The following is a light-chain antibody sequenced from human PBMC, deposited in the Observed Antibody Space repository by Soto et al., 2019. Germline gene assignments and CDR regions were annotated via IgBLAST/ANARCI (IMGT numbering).Light chain of an antibody. CDR1: QSVGRH. CDR2: DAS. V-gene: IGKV3-11*01. J-gene: IGKJ4*01. CDR3: QQRNNWPQAT. Sequence: EIVLTQSPATLSLSPGERATLSCRASQSVGRHLAWYQQKPGQAPRLLIYDASNRATGVPARSIGSGSGTDFALSISSLEPEDFAVYYRQQRNNWPQATFGGGTKVEIK.